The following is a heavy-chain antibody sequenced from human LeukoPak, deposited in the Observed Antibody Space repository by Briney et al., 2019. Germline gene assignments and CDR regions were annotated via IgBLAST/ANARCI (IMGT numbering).Heavy chain of an antibody. Sequence: SETLSLTCAASGYSISSAYYWGWIRQPPGKGLEWIGSIYHSGSTYYNPSLKSRVTISVDTSKNQFSLKLTSVTAADTAVYYCARHQGSGSSPFDYWGQGTLVTVSS. CDR1: GYSISSAYY. V-gene: IGHV4-38-2*01. CDR3: ARHQGSGSSPFDY. CDR2: IYHSGST. D-gene: IGHD3-10*01. J-gene: IGHJ4*02.